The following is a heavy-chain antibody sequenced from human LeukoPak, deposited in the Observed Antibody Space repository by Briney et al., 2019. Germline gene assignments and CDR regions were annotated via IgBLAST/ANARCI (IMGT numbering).Heavy chain of an antibody. V-gene: IGHV3-23*01. CDR3: AKRGIVIRAVILIGFHKEAHYFDS. D-gene: IGHD3-10*01. J-gene: IGHJ4*02. Sequence: GGSLRLSCAASGFTFSNYGMSWVRQAPGKGLEWVSGISDRGGSTNYADSVKGRFTIFRDNSKNTLYLQMNSLRAEDTAVYFCAKRGIVIRAVILIGFHKEAHYFDSWGQGTLVTVSS. CDR1: GFTFSNYG. CDR2: ISDRGGST.